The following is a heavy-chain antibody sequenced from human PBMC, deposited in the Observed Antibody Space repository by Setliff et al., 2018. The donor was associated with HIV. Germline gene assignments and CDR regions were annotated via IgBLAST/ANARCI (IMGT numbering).Heavy chain of an antibody. CDR1: GGSISSYY. V-gene: IGHV4-59*12. CDR2: IYYSGNT. Sequence: PSETLSLTCTVSGGSISSYYWSWIRQPPGKGLEWIGYIYYSGNTYYNPSLKSRITISLDMSNNQFSLKVTSVTAADTAVYYCARDLLGSSSLVDYWGQGTLVTVSS. J-gene: IGHJ4*02. CDR3: ARDLLGSSSLVDY. D-gene: IGHD6-6*01.